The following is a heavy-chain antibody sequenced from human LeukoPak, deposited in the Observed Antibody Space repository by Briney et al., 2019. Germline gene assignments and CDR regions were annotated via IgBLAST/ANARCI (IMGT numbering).Heavy chain of an antibody. D-gene: IGHD3-3*01. J-gene: IGHJ3*02. CDR2: MNPNSGNT. V-gene: IGHV1-8*01. CDR1: GYTFTSYD. CDR3: ARGRGREEWLLRDAFDI. Sequence: GASVKVSCKASGYTFTSYDINWGRQATGQGREWMGWMNPNSGNTGYAQKFQGRVTMTRNTSISTAYMELSSLRSEDTAVYYCARGRGREEWLLRDAFDIWGQGTMVTVSS.